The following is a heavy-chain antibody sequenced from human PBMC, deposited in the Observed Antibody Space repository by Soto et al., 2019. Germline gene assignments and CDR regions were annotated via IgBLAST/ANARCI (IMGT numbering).Heavy chain of an antibody. D-gene: IGHD3-9*01. CDR3: ARREGRYFDWLSNGGMDV. CDR2: IYYSGST. J-gene: IGHJ6*02. CDR1: GGSISSSSYY. Sequence: SETLSLTCTVSGGSISSSSYYWGWIRQPPGKGLEWIGSIYYSGSTYYNPSLKSRVTISVDTSKNQFSLKLSSVTAADTAVYYCARREGRYFDWLSNGGMDVWGQGSTVTV. V-gene: IGHV4-39*01.